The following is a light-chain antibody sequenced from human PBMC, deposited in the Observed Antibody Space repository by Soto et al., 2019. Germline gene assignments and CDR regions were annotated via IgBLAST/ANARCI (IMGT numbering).Light chain of an antibody. CDR1: ESVSTN. Sequence: EVVMTQSPASLSVSPGERATLSCRASESVSTNLAWYQQKPGQPPRLLLYAAFTRATGIPSRFSGSGSGTEFTLTISSLQSEDFAVYYWQQYDISTGFGGGTKVEIK. V-gene: IGKV3-15*01. J-gene: IGKJ4*01. CDR3: QQYDISTG. CDR2: AAF.